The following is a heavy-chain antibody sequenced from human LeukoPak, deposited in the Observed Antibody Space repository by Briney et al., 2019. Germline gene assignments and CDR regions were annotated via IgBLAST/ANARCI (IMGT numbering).Heavy chain of an antibody. CDR1: GFTFSSYS. CDR2: ISSSSSYI. D-gene: IGHD3-3*01. CDR3: ARDRSATLETEFDY. V-gene: IGHV3-21*01. J-gene: IGHJ4*02. Sequence: PGGSLRLSCAASGFTFSSYSMNWVRQAPGKGLEWVSSISSSSSYIYYADSVKGRFTISRDNAKNSLHLQMNSLRAEDTAVYYCARDRSATLETEFDYWGQGTLVTVSS.